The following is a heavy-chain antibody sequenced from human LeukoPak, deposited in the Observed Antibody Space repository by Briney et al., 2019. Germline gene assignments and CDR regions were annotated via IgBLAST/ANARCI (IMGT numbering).Heavy chain of an antibody. V-gene: IGHV3-23*01. Sequence: GGSLRLSCAASGFTFSDYAMSWVRQAPGKGLEWVSDISGSGGGTYYADSVKGRFTISRDNSRNTLYLQMNSLRAEDTAVYYCAKDLAGSSTSWPNYSHYGMDVWGQGTTVTVSS. CDR1: GFTFSDYA. D-gene: IGHD2-2*01. J-gene: IGHJ6*02. CDR3: AKDLAGSSTSWPNYSHYGMDV. CDR2: ISGSGGGT.